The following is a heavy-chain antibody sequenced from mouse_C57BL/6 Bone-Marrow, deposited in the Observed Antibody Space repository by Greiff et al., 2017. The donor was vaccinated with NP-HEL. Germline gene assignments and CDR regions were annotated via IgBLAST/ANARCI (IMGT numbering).Heavy chain of an antibody. J-gene: IGHJ3*01. Sequence: QVQLQQPGAELVKPGASVKVSCKASGYTFTSYWMHWVKQRPGQGLEWIGRIHPSDSDTNYNQKFKGKATVTVDKSSSTAYMQLSSLTSEDSAVYYCARGVDSKRGFAYWGQGTLVTVSA. CDR3: ARGVDSKRGFAY. CDR1: GYTFTSYW. V-gene: IGHV1-74*01. CDR2: IHPSDSDT. D-gene: IGHD1-1*02.